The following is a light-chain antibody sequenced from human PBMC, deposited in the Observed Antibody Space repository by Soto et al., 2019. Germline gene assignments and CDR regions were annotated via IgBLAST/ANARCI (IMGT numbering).Light chain of an antibody. Sequence: AIQMTQSPSSLSASVGDRVTITCRASQGIRNDLGWFQQKPGKAPKLLIYAASNLQSGVPSRFSGSGSGPVFTLPISSLQLEVFATYYFLKDFNSPLPFGGGTKGEIK. CDR2: AAS. V-gene: IGKV1-6*01. J-gene: IGKJ4*01. CDR1: QGIRND. CDR3: LKDFNSPLP.